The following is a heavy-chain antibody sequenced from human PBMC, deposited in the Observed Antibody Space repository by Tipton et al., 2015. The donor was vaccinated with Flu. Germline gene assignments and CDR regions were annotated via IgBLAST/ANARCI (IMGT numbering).Heavy chain of an antibody. CDR3: ARGAYDFWSGYPTHYFDY. Sequence: TLSLTCTVSGGSISSGGYYWSWIRQHPGKGLEWIGYIYYSGCTYYNPSLKSRVTISVDTSKNQFSLKLSSVTAADTAVYYCARGAYDFWSGYPTHYFDYWGQGTLVTVSS. J-gene: IGHJ4*02. V-gene: IGHV4-31*03. D-gene: IGHD3-3*01. CDR2: IYYSGCT. CDR1: GGSISSGGYY.